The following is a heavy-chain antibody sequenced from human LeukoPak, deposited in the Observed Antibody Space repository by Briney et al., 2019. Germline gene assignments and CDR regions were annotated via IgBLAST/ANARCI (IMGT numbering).Heavy chain of an antibody. CDR2: ISAYNGNT. V-gene: IGHV1-18*01. J-gene: IGHJ4*02. CDR1: GYTFSIYG. Sequence: GASVKVSSKASGYTFSIYGISWVRQAPGQGLEWMGWISAYNGNTSYAQKLQGRVTMTTDTSTSTAYMELRSLRSDDTAVYYCARAYYGGNSGAFDYWGQGTLVTVSS. D-gene: IGHD4-23*01. CDR3: ARAYYGGNSGAFDY.